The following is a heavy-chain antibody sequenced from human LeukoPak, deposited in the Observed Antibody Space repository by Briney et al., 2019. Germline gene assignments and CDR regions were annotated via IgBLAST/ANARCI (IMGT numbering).Heavy chain of an antibody. D-gene: IGHD3-10*01. CDR3: TIISSDYYYGMDV. Sequence: ASVKVSCKVSGYTLTELSMHWVRQAPGKGLEWMGGFDPEDGETIYAQKFQGRVTMTEDTSTDTAYMELSSLRSEDTAVYYRTIISSDYYYGMDVWGKGTTVTVSS. CDR2: FDPEDGET. V-gene: IGHV1-24*01. J-gene: IGHJ6*04. CDR1: GYTLTELS.